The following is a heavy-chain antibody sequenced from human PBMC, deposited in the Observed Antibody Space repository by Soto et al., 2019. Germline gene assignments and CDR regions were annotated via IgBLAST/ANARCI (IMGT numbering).Heavy chain of an antibody. CDR2: IYYSGST. CDR3: ARSTGGTHPFDP. V-gene: IGHV4-59*01. J-gene: IGHJ5*02. Sequence: PSETLSLTCTVSGGSISSYYWSWIRQPPGKGLEWIGYIYYSGSTNYSPSLKSRVTISVDTSKNQFSLKLSSVTAADTVVYYCARSTGGTHPFDPWGQGTRVAVSS. D-gene: IGHD3-16*01. CDR1: GGSISSYY.